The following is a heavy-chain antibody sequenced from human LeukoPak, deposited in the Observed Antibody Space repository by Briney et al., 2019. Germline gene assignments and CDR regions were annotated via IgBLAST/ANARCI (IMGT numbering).Heavy chain of an antibody. CDR1: GITLSNYG. CDR3: ARERDGRFFDY. CDR2: MSDSGGRT. Sequence: GGSLRLSCAVSGITLSNYGMSWVRQAPGKGLEWVAGMSDSGGRTNYADSVKGRFTISRDNPKNTLYLQMNTLRAEDTALYYCARERDGRFFDYWGQGTLVTVSS. V-gene: IGHV3-23*01. J-gene: IGHJ4*02. D-gene: IGHD5-24*01.